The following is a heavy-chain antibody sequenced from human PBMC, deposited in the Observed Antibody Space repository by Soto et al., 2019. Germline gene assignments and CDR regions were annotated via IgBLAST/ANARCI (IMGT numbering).Heavy chain of an antibody. CDR3: TTDDNYDRSGYYPTSYDY. J-gene: IGHJ4*02. Sequence: EVQLVESGGGLVKPGGSLRLSCAASGFTFSNAWMSWVRQAPGKGLEWVGRIKSKTDGGTTDYAAPVKGRFTISRDDSKNTLYLQMNSLKTEDTAVYYCTTDDNYDRSGYYPTSYDYWGQGTLVTVSS. D-gene: IGHD3-22*01. CDR1: GFTFSNAW. CDR2: IKSKTDGGTT. V-gene: IGHV3-15*01.